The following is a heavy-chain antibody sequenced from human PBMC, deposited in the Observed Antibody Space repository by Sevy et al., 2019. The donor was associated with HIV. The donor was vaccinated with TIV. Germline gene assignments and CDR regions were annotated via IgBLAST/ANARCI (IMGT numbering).Heavy chain of an antibody. J-gene: IGHJ4*02. CDR2: MNPNSGNT. V-gene: IGHV1-8*01. Sequence: ASVKVSCKASGYTFTSYDINWVRQATGQGLEWMGWMNPNSGNTGYAQKFQGRVTMTRNTSISTAYMELSSLGSEDTAVYYCARDTYYYDSSGYFIFDSWGQGTLVTVSS. CDR3: ARDTYYYDSSGYFIFDS. D-gene: IGHD3-22*01. CDR1: GYTFTSYD.